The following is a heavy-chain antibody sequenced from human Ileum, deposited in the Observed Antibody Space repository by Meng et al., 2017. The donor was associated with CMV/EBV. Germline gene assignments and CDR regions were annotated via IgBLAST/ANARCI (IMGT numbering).Heavy chain of an antibody. J-gene: IGHJ6*02. CDR2: ISNSGSPI. CDR1: GFRFSDYY. Sequence: GESLKISCAASGFRFSDYYMSWIRQAPGKGLEWISYISNSGSPIYNADSVKGRFTVSRDNAKNSLYLQMNSLRVEDTAVYYCARDRSTGWQYYSDFYGMDVWGQGTKVTSP. CDR3: ARDRSTGWQYYSDFYGMDV. D-gene: IGHD2-2*01. V-gene: IGHV3-11*01.